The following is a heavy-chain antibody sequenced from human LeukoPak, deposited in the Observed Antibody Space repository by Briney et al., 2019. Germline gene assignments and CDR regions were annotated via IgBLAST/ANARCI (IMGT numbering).Heavy chain of an antibody. CDR2: VAVGGST. CDR1: GFTFTTYA. J-gene: IGHJ4*02. Sequence: GGSLRLSCSASGFTFTTYAMSWVRQAPGRELECLSSVAVGGSTYYADSVRGRFTISRDNSKNTLSLQMNSLRADDTAIYYCVRGYSSPDFWGQGTLVTVSS. CDR3: VRGYSSPDF. D-gene: IGHD6-13*01. V-gene: IGHV3-23*01.